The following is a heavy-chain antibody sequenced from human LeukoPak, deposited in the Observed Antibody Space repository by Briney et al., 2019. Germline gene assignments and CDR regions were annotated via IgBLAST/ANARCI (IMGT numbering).Heavy chain of an antibody. J-gene: IGHJ4*02. CDR2: LDWDDAK. CDR1: GFSLSTSGMC. CDR3: ARMISVGNWNFDY. Sequence: SGPTLVHPTQPLTLTYTLCGFSLSTSGMCVTWIRQPPGKALEWLTLLDWDDAKYYSTSLKTRLTISKDTSINQVVLTMTSMDPVDTATYYCARMISVGNWNFDYWGQGTLVTVSS. D-gene: IGHD1-1*01. V-gene: IGHV2-70*01.